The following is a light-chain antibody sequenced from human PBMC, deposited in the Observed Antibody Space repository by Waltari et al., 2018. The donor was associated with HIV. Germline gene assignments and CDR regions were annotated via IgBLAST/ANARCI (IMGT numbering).Light chain of an antibody. Sequence: SYELTQPPSVSVSPGQTARITCSGDALPKQYAYWFQQKPGQAPVLVIYQDTGRPSGIPERWYGSSLGTMVTLTITGVQAEDEADYYCQSTDRSGTYWVFGGGTKLTVL. CDR3: QSTDRSGTYWV. J-gene: IGLJ3*02. CDR1: ALPKQY. V-gene: IGLV3-25*03. CDR2: QDT.